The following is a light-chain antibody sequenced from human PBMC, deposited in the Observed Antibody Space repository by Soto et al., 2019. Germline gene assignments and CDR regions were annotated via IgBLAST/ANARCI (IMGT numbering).Light chain of an antibody. CDR3: QQYNNWTST. Sequence: DIGLTQCPGTLSVSPGERATLACRASQGIXGDFVWYHPKPGQAPRFLXYTASTMALDAPARFAGSGSGTEFTLTISSLQSEDFAVYFCQQYNNWTSTFGQGTRLEIK. J-gene: IGKJ5*01. CDR2: TAS. CDR1: QGIXGD. V-gene: IGKV3-15*01.